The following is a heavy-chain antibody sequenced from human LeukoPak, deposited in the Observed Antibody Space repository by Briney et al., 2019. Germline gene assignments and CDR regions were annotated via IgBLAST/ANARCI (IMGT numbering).Heavy chain of an antibody. CDR2: INPNSGGT. CDR1: GYTFTGYY. Sequence: ASVKVSCKASGYTFTGYYMHWVRQAPGQGLEWMGWINPNSGGTNYAQKFQGRATMTRDTSISTAYMELSRLRSDDTAVYYCARADGWYGGNFDYWGQGTLVTVSS. D-gene: IGHD6-19*01. V-gene: IGHV1-2*02. J-gene: IGHJ4*02. CDR3: ARADGWYGGNFDY.